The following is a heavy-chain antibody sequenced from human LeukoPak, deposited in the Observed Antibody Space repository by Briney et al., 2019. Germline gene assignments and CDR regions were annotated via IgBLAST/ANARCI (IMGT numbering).Heavy chain of an antibody. V-gene: IGHV4-59*12. CDR1: GGSISSYY. CDR3: ARAYDSTGYNDYSFDY. CDR2: IYYSGST. J-gene: IGHJ4*02. D-gene: IGHD3-22*01. Sequence: SETLSLTCTVSGGSISSYYWSWIRQPPGKGLEWIGYIYYSGSTNYNPSLKSRVTISVDTSKNQFSLKLSSVTAADTAMFYCARAYDSTGYNDYSFDYWGQGILVTVSS.